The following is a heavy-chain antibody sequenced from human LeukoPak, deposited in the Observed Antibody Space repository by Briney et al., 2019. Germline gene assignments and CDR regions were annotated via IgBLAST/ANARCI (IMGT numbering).Heavy chain of an antibody. V-gene: IGHV3-23*01. J-gene: IGHJ4*02. CDR2: ISGNGGTR. CDR1: GFTFSSFA. CDR3: AKGSDFWSPLDY. Sequence: GGSLRLSCAASGFTFSSFAMSWVRQAPGKGLEWVSDISGNGGTRYDADSVRGRFTISRDNSKNTLYLQMNSLRAEDTAVYYCAKGSDFWSPLDYWGQGTLVTVSS. D-gene: IGHD3-3*01.